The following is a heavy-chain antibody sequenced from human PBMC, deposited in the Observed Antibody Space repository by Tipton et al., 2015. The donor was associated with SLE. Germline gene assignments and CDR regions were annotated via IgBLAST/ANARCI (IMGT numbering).Heavy chain of an antibody. CDR1: GYSIISDYL. CDR2: IYHRGNS. V-gene: IGHV4-38-2*01. D-gene: IGHD1-26*01. Sequence: LRLSCAVSGYSIISDYLWGWFRQTPGKGLQWIGNIYHRGNSYYKPSLKSRATISIDTSNNHFSLKLSSVTAADTAVYYCARPPGRAGPWGFDYWGQGPLVPVYS. J-gene: IGHJ4*02. CDR3: ARPPGRAGPWGFDY.